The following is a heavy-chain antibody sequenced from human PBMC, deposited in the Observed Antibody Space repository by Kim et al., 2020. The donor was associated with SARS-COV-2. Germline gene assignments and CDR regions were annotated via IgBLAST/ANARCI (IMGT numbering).Heavy chain of an antibody. CDR2: ILYKGIDEKK. J-gene: IGHJ4*02. CDR1: GFTFSNAW. V-gene: IGHV3-15*01. Sequence: GGSLRLSCAAAGFTFSNAWMHWVRQAPGKGLEWVGRILYKGIDEKKDYNAPVKGRFTISRDDSKNMLHLQMNSLKADDTAVYYCTTDTGGGRGFDPGYWGQGTMVTVSS. CDR3: TTDTGGGRGFDPGY. D-gene: IGHD2-15*01.